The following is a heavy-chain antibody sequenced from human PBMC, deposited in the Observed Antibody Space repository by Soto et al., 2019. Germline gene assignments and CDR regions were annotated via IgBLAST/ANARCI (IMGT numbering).Heavy chain of an antibody. CDR3: TTGFEY. CDR1: GFTFTNYW. V-gene: IGHV3-74*01. J-gene: IGHJ4*02. CDR2: IDGVGAGT. Sequence: EVQLVQSGGGSVQPGGSLRLSCAASGFTFTNYWMHWVRQVPGKGLVWVSRIDGVGAGTSYSDSVRGRFTISRDNAENMLYLQMHSLRAEDTAVYYCTTGFEYWGQGTLVTVSS.